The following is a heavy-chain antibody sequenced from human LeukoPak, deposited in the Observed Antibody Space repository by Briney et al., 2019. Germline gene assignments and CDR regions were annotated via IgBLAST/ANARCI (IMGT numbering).Heavy chain of an antibody. CDR3: AKRTDTSGNRGGALDI. CDR1: GFTFSSYW. D-gene: IGHD3-22*01. V-gene: IGHV3-7*03. CDR2: IKQDGSEK. J-gene: IGHJ3*02. Sequence: GGSLRLSCAASGFTFSSYWMSWVRQAPGKGLEWVANIKQDGSEKYYVDSVKGRFTISRDNSKNTLYLQMNSLRAEDTAVYYCAKRTDTSGNRGGALDIWGQGTMVAVSS.